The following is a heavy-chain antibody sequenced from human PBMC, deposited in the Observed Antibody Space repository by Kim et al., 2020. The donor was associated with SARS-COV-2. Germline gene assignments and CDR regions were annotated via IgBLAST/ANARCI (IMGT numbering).Heavy chain of an antibody. D-gene: IGHD3-16*02. J-gene: IGHJ4*02. CDR3: ARDQDYVWGSYRYIPFF. Sequence: ASVKVSCKASGYTFTSYAMNWVRQAPGQGLEWMGWINTNTGNPTYAQGFTGRFVFSLDTSVSTAYLQISSLKAEDTAVYYCARDQDYVWGSYRYIPFFWGQGTLVTVSS. CDR2: INTNTGNP. V-gene: IGHV7-4-1*02. CDR1: GYTFTSYA.